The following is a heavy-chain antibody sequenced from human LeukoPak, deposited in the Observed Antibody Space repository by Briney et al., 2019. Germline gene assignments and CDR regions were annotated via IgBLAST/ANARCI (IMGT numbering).Heavy chain of an antibody. V-gene: IGHV3-20*04. D-gene: IGHD1-26*01. Sequence: GGSLRLSCAASGFSFDDYGMSWVRQPPGKGLECVSGINWNGGSTGYADSVKGRFTISRDNAKNSLYLQMNSLRAEDTALDYCARGRGSYSPYYFDYWGQGTLVTVSS. CDR1: GFSFDDYG. J-gene: IGHJ4*02. CDR3: ARGRGSYSPYYFDY. CDR2: INWNGGST.